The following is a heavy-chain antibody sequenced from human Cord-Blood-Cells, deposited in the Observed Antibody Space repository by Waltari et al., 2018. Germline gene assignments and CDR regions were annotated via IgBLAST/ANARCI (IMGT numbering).Heavy chain of an antibody. CDR1: GGSFSGYY. V-gene: IGHV4-34*01. D-gene: IGHD3-3*01. J-gene: IGHJ4*02. CDR3: ARSHYDFWSGYSGFDY. CDR2: INHSGST. Sequence: QVQLQQWGAGLLKPSETLSLTCAVYGGSFSGYYWSWIRQPPGKGLEWIGEINHSGSTNYNPSLKGRVTISVDTSKNQFSLKLSSVTAADTAVYYCARSHYDFWSGYSGFDYWGQGTLVTVSS.